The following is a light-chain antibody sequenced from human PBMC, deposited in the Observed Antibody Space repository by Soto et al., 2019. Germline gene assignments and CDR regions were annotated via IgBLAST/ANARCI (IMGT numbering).Light chain of an antibody. J-gene: IGLJ2*01. Sequence: QSVLTQPRSVSGSPGQSVTISCTGTNSDVGGYNYVSWYQQHPGKAPKLMIYDVSKRPSGVPDRFSGSKSGNTASLTISGLQAEDEADYYCYSYAGSYTFLFGGGTKLTVL. CDR1: NSDVGGYNY. CDR2: DVS. CDR3: YSYAGSYTFL. V-gene: IGLV2-11*01.